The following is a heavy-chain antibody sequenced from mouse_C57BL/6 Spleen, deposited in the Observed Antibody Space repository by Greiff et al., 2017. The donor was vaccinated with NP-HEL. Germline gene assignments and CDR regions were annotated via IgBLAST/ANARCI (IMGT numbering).Heavy chain of an antibody. J-gene: IGHJ3*01. CDR2: ISSGGSYT. V-gene: IGHV5-6*02. CDR3: ARRGTTIVATPFAD. Sequence: EVKLVESGGDLVKPGGSLKLSCAASGFTFSSYGMSWVRQTPDKRLEWVATISSGGSYTSYPDSVKGRFTISRDNTKNTLYLQMSSLKSEDTAMYYCARRGTTIVATPFADWGKGTLVTVAA. D-gene: IGHD1-1*01. CDR1: GFTFSSYG.